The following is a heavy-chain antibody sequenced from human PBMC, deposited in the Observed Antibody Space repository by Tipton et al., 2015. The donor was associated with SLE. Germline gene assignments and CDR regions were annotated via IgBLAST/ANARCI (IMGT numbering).Heavy chain of an antibody. V-gene: IGHV4-61*02. D-gene: IGHD2-15*01. Sequence: TLSLTCTVSGDSIMSGGYHWSWIRQPAGKRLERPEWIGRIYASGITNYNPSLKNRVTISLDASTNQMSLKVTSVTAADTAVYYCAAQSCSGGSCYYDPVNGFDPWGQGTLVTVSS. CDR3: AAQSCSGGSCYYDPVNGFDP. CDR2: IYASGIT. J-gene: IGHJ5*02. CDR1: GDSIMSGGYH.